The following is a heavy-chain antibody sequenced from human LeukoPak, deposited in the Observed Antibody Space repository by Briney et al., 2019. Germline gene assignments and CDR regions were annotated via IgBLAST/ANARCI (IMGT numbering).Heavy chain of an antibody. CDR2: ISHDGII. V-gene: IGHV3-74*01. J-gene: IGHJ4*02. CDR3: ARDWVYKIDY. CDR1: GFTFSSYV. D-gene: IGHD5-24*01. Sequence: QTGGSLRLSCETAGFTFSSYVMHWVRRTPGKGLVWVSRISHDGIISYADSVKGRFTICRDNAKNTLILQMNSLRVEDTAVYYCARDWVYKIDYWGRGTLVTVSS.